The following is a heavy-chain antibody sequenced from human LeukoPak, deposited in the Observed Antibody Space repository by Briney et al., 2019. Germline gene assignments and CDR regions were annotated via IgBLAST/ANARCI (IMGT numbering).Heavy chain of an antibody. CDR3: ARDPAYCSGGSCSGPPSY. CDR1: GFTFSSYW. Sequence: GGSLRLSCAASGFTFSSYWMSWVRQAPGKGLEWVANIKQDGSEKCYVDSVKGRFTISRDNAKNSLYLQMNSLRAEDTAVYYCARDPAYCSGGSCSGPPSYWGQGTLVTVSS. J-gene: IGHJ4*02. CDR2: IKQDGSEK. D-gene: IGHD2-15*01. V-gene: IGHV3-7*01.